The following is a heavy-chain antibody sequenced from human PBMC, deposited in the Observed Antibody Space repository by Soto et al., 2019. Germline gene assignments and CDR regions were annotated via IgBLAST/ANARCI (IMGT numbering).Heavy chain of an antibody. D-gene: IGHD2-8*01. V-gene: IGHV4-31*03. CDR3: ARGDRYCTNGVCYTSFDY. J-gene: IGHJ4*02. CDR1: GGSISSGGYY. Sequence: QVQLQESGPGLVKPSQTLSLTCTVSGGSISSGGYYWRWIRQHPGKGLEWIGYIYYSGSTYYNPSLKSRVTISVDTSTNQFSLKLSSVTAADTAVYYCARGDRYCTNGVCYTSFDYWGQGTLVTVSS. CDR2: IYYSGST.